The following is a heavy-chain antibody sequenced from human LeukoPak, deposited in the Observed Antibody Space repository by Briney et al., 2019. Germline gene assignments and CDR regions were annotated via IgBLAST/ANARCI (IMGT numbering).Heavy chain of an antibody. CDR2: ISYDGSNK. CDR1: GFTFSSYA. CDR3: AKGHYDSSGYYRYYYYYYMDV. D-gene: IGHD3-22*01. Sequence: PGGSLRLSCAASGFTFSSYAMHWVRQAPGKGLEWVALISYDGSNKYYADSVKGRFTISRDNSKNTLYLQMNSLRAEDTAVYYCAKGHYDSSGYYRYYYYYYMDVWGKGTTVTVSS. V-gene: IGHV3-30*18. J-gene: IGHJ6*03.